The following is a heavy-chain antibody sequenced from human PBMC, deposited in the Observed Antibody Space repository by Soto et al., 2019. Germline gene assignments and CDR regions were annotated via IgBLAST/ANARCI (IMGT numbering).Heavy chain of an antibody. Sequence: QVQLVQSGAEVREPGASVKVSCKASGYSFTSLDINWVRQTAGQGLEWMGWMQPSTGRTGYAQKFQGRVTMTRDTTINAADMELTTLTSDHTAFYYCARGVSAGVDYWGQGTLVTVSS. CDR1: GYSFTSLD. J-gene: IGHJ4*02. CDR2: MQPSTGRT. V-gene: IGHV1-8*01. D-gene: IGHD1-26*01. CDR3: ARGVSAGVDY.